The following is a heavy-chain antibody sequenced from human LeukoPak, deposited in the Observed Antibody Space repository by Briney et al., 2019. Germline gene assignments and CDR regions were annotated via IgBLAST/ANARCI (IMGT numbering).Heavy chain of an antibody. Sequence: SQTLSLTCAVSGGSISSGGYSWSWIRQPPEKGLEWIGYIYHSGSTYYNPSLKSRVTISVDRSKNQFSLKLSSVTAADTAVYYCARGLTYYYDSSGVFDYWGQGTLVTVSS. V-gene: IGHV4-30-2*01. CDR3: ARGLTYYYDSSGVFDY. D-gene: IGHD3-22*01. CDR2: IYHSGST. CDR1: GGSISSGGYS. J-gene: IGHJ4*02.